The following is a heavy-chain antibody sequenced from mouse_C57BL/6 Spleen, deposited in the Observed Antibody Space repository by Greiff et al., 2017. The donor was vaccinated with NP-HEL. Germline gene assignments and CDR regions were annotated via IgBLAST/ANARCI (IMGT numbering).Heavy chain of an antibody. J-gene: IGHJ3*01. Sequence: VMLVESGPGLVAPSQSLSITCTVSGFSLTSYAISWVRQPPGKGLEWLGVIWTGGGTNYNSALKSRLSISKDNSKSQVFLKRNSLQTDDTARYYCARMTTVVGGFAYWGQGTLVTVSA. D-gene: IGHD1-1*01. CDR1: GFSLTSYA. CDR3: ARMTTVVGGFAY. CDR2: IWTGGGT. V-gene: IGHV2-9-1*01.